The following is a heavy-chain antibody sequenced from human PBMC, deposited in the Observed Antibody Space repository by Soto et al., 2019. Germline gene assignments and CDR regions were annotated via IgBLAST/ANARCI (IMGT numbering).Heavy chain of an antibody. D-gene: IGHD3-10*01. V-gene: IGHV4-59*01. CDR1: AGSITTSY. CDR3: ARSGIGGREVNTWFGP. Sequence: SETLSLTCTVSAGSITTSYLSWIRQPLGKALARIDYTSSRGITNYNPSVKRRLTISIDASRSQISRELTSMTTADTAVYYCARSGIGGREVNTWFGPWGTGTLVTVSS. J-gene: IGHJ5*02. CDR2: TSSRGIT.